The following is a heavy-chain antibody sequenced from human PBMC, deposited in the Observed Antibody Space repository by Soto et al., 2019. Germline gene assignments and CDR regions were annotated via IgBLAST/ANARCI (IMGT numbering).Heavy chain of an antibody. D-gene: IGHD3-10*01. CDR1: GYTFTNYA. V-gene: IGHV1-3*01. CDR3: AGGIWSSGQESYYRDN. CDR2: INAGHDAR. J-gene: IGHJ4*02. Sequence: QVQLVQSGAAVRKPGASVQVPCKASGYTFTNYAIHWVRQAPGQSLECMGWINAGHDARRYSQNFRNRLSINREAATSTASMVLSSLGSVDTALYFSAGGIWSSGQESYYRDNCGQGTLVTVSS.